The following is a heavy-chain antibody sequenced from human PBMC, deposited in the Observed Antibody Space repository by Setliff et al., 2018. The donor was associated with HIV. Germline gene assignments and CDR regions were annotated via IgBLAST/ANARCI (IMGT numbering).Heavy chain of an antibody. D-gene: IGHD2-21*02. J-gene: IGHJ4*02. CDR1: GDSIDRSNFF. CDR2: IYYSGSA. Sequence: SETLSLTCTVSGDSIDRSNFFWTWIRQHPGKGLEWIGYIYYSGSATYNPSLRSQASISVDTSRNEFSLELSSVTAADTAVYFCARGGAFCGRDSCYYLDYWGQGNPVTVSS. V-gene: IGHV4-31*01. CDR3: ARGGAFCGRDSCYYLDY.